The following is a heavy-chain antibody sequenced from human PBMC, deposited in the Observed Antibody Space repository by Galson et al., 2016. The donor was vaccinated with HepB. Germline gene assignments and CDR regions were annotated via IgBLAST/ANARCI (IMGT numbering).Heavy chain of an antibody. V-gene: IGHV3-33*01. J-gene: IGHJ3*02. D-gene: IGHD6-19*01. CDR3: ARDAPVAVTAFDI. CDR2: IWYDGSNK. CDR1: GFTFSSYG. Sequence: SLRLSCAASGFTFSSYGMHWVRQAPGKGLEWVAVIWYDGSNKYYADSVEGRFTISRDNSKNTLYLQMNSLRAEDTAVYYCARDAPVAVTAFDIWGQGTMVTGSS.